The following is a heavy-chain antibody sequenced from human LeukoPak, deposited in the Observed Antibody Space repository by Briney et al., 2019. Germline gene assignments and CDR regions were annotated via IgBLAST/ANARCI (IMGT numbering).Heavy chain of an antibody. CDR1: GGSFSGYY. V-gene: IGHV4-34*01. CDR3: ARQYYYDSSGYYQNYYYYGMDV. J-gene: IGHJ6*02. CDR2: INHSGST. D-gene: IGHD3-22*01. Sequence: PSETLSLTCAVYGGSFSGYYWSWIRQPPGKGLEWIGEINHSGSTNYNPSLKSRVTISVDTSENQFSLKLSSVTAADTAVYYCARQYYYDSSGYYQNYYYYGMDVWGQGTTVTVSS.